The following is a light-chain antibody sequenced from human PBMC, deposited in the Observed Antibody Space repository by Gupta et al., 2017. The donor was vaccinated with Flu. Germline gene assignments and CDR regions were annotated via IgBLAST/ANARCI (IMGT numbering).Light chain of an antibody. CDR2: KDN. J-gene: IGLJ3*02. CDR1: GLPKQY. V-gene: IGLV3-25*03. CDR3: QSVDSSGTWV. Sequence: SGDGLPKQYAYLYQQRPGHAPVQVIYKDNERASGIPERFSGSSSGTTVTLTISGVQAEDEADYYCQSVDSSGTWVFGGGTKLTVL.